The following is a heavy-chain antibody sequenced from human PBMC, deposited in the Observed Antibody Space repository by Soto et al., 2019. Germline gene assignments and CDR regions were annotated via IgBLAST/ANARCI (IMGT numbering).Heavy chain of an antibody. D-gene: IGHD3-3*01. V-gene: IGHV3-33*01. CDR1: VFTFISYG. Sequence: GWSLRLSCASSVFTFISYGMQWVRQAPGKGLEWVAVIWYDGSNKYYADSVKGRFTISRDNSKNTLYPQMNSLRAEDTAVYYCARDCVTDYDFWSGSSGAWYYYYGMDVWGQGTTVTV. J-gene: IGHJ6*02. CDR2: IWYDGSNK. CDR3: ARDCVTDYDFWSGSSGAWYYYYGMDV.